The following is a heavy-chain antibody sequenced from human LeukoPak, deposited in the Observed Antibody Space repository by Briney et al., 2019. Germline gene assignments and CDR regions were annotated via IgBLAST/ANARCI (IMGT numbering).Heavy chain of an antibody. Sequence: PSETLSLTCAVSGVSFTGYSWTWIRQPPGKGLEWIGEISHSGGSNYNASLKSRVSLSLDTSKKQFSVKLSAATAADTAVYYCARHGPSFDFWGQGTLVTVSS. V-gene: IGHV4-34*01. CDR2: ISHSGGS. CDR3: ARHGPSFDF. CDR1: GVSFTGYS. J-gene: IGHJ4*02.